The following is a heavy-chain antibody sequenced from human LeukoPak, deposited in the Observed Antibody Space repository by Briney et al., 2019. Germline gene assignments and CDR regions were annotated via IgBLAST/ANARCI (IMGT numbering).Heavy chain of an antibody. D-gene: IGHD1-26*01. CDR2: TRNKANSYTT. CDR3: ARVRRYSGSYFDY. CDR1: GFTFSDHY. Sequence: GGSLRLSCAVSGFTFSDHYMDWVRQAPGKGLEWVGRTRNKANSYTTEYAASVKGRFTTSRADSKNSLYLQMNSLKTEDTAVYYCARVRRYSGSYFDYWGQGTLVTVSS. J-gene: IGHJ4*02. V-gene: IGHV3-72*01.